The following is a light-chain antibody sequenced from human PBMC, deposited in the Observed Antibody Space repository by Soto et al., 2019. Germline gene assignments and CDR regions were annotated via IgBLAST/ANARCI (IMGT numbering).Light chain of an antibody. CDR3: QQRSNWPIT. Sequence: EIVLTQSPSTLSLSPGERATLSCRVSQSVSSYLAWYQQKPGQAPRLLIYDASNRATGIPARFSGSGSGTDFTLTISSLEPEDFAVYYCQQRSNWPITFGQGTRLE. J-gene: IGKJ5*01. V-gene: IGKV3-11*01. CDR2: DAS. CDR1: QSVSSY.